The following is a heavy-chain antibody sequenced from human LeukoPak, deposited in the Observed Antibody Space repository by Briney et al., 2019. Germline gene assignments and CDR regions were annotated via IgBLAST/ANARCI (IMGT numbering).Heavy chain of an antibody. CDR2: IYYSGST. D-gene: IGHD5-24*01. V-gene: IGHV4-31*03. J-gene: IGHJ3*02. CDR1: GGSISSGGYY. Sequence: ASETLSLTCTVSGGSISSGGYYWSWIRQHPGKGLEWIGYIYYSGSTYYNPSLKSRVTISVDTSKNQFSLKLSSVTAADTAVYYCARDPVVIDGYNVHDAFDIWGQGTMVTVSS. CDR3: ARDPVVIDGYNVHDAFDI.